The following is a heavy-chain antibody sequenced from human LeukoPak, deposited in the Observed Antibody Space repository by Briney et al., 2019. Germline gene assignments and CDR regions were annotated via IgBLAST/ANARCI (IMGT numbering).Heavy chain of an antibody. V-gene: IGHV3-23*01. CDR1: GFTFSSYA. CDR2: ISGSGGST. D-gene: IGHD1-26*01. Sequence: GGSLRLSCAASGFTFSSYAMSWVRQAPGKGLEWVSAISGSGGSTYYADSVKGRFTISRENSKKTLYLQMNSLRAEDTAVYYCAKDRLIVGATFEDYWGQGTLVTVSS. CDR3: AKDRLIVGATFEDY. J-gene: IGHJ4*02.